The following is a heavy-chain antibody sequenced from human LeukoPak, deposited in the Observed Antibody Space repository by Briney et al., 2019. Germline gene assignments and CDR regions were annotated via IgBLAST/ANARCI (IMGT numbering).Heavy chain of an antibody. CDR1: GFTFSTSA. Sequence: PGGSLRLSCAASGFTFSTSAMHWVRQAPGKGLEYVSAISSNGERTYYVDSVKGRFTISRDNSKNTLYLQTGSLRAEDTAVYYCARWTGIFCDYWGQGTLVTVSS. V-gene: IGHV3-64*02. CDR2: ISSNGERT. CDR3: ARWTGIFCDY. J-gene: IGHJ4*02. D-gene: IGHD3/OR15-3a*01.